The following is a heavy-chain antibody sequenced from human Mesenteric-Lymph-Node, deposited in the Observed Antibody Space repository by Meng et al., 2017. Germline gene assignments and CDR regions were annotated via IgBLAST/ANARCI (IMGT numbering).Heavy chain of an antibody. CDR2: ISSSGSTI. D-gene: IGHD2-21*02. CDR3: ASARVLKVTAAFDI. J-gene: IGHJ3*02. V-gene: IGHV3-48*03. Sequence: GGSLRLSCAASGFTFSSYEMNWVRQAPGKGLEWVSYISSSGSTIYYADSVKGRFTISRDNAKNSLYLQMNSLRAEDTAVYYCASARVLKVTAAFDIWGQGTMVTVSS. CDR1: GFTFSSYE.